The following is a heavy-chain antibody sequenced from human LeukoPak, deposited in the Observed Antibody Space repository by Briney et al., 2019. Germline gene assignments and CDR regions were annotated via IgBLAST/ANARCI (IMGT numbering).Heavy chain of an antibody. CDR1: GFTFTSYS. Sequence: GGSLRLSCVASGFTFTSYSLNFVRQAPGKGLEWVSHMNSGSTIYYADSLKGRFTISRDNDKNSLFLQMNSLRDEDTAVYYCARHIAVAGTWAYDYWGQGTLVTVSS. CDR2: MNSGSTI. D-gene: IGHD6-19*01. J-gene: IGHJ4*02. CDR3: ARHIAVAGTWAYDY. V-gene: IGHV3-48*02.